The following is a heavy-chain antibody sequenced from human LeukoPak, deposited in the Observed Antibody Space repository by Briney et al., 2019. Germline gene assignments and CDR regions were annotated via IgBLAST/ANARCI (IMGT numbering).Heavy chain of an antibody. V-gene: IGHV4-34*01. CDR3: ARAPNSDFWSGYPRNWFDP. Sequence: SETLSLTCAVYGGSFSGYYWSWIRQPPGKGLEWIGEINHSGSTNYNPSLKSRVTISVDTSKNQFSLKLSSVTAADTAVYYCARAPNSDFWSGYPRNWFDPWGQGTLVTVSS. J-gene: IGHJ5*02. CDR1: GGSFSGYY. CDR2: INHSGST. D-gene: IGHD3-3*01.